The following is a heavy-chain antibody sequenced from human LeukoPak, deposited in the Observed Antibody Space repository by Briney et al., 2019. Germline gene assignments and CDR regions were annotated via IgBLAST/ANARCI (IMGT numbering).Heavy chain of an antibody. CDR1: GGTFSSYA. CDR3: ARARGGIQLRAWYYFDY. D-gene: IGHD5-18*01. Sequence: GASVKVSCKASGGTFSSYAISWVRQAPGQGLEWMGGIIPIFGTASYAQKFQGRVTITADESTSTAYMELSSLRSEDTAVYYCARARGGIQLRAWYYFDYWGQGTLVTVSS. V-gene: IGHV1-69*01. CDR2: IIPIFGTA. J-gene: IGHJ4*02.